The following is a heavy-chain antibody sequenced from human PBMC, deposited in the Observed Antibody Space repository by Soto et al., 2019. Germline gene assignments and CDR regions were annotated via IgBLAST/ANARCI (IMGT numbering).Heavy chain of an antibody. V-gene: IGHV4-39*01. CDR2: IYYRGST. J-gene: IGHJ6*02. Sequence: SETLSLTCTVSGGSISSSSYYWGWIRQPPGKGLEWIGSIYYRGSTYYNPSLKSRVTISVDTSKNQFSLKLSSVTAADTAVYYCARHAGTNYYYYGMDVWGQGTTVTVSS. CDR3: ARHAGTNYYYYGMDV. CDR1: GGSISSSSYY. D-gene: IGHD6-13*01.